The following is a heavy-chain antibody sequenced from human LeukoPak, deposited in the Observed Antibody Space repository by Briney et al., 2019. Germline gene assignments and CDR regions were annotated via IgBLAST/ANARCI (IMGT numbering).Heavy chain of an antibody. J-gene: IGHJ6*03. Sequence: ASVKVSCKASGYTFTNYGITWVRQAPGQGLEWMGWISAYNGDTNFAQKFQGRVTMTTDTSTSTAYMELRTLRSDDTAVYYCARRGGGYCTGTRCCCMDVWGKGTTVTVSS. CDR3: ARRGGGYCTGTRCCCMDV. D-gene: IGHD2-2*01. V-gene: IGHV1-18*01. CDR1: GYTFTNYG. CDR2: ISAYNGDT.